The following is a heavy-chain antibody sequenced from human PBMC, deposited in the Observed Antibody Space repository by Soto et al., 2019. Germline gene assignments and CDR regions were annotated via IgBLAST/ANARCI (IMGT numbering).Heavy chain of an antibody. CDR2: ISWNSGSI. J-gene: IGHJ4*02. Sequence: EVQLVEAGGGLVQPGRSLRLSCAASGFTFDDYAMQWVRQAPGKGLEWVSGISWNSGSIGYAVTVKGRFTISRDNAKNSLYVKMNSLRAEDTALYYCARDLLAVAGTFAHWRQGTLVSASS. CDR3: ARDLLAVAGTFAH. CDR1: GFTFDDYA. D-gene: IGHD6-19*01. V-gene: IGHV3-9*01.